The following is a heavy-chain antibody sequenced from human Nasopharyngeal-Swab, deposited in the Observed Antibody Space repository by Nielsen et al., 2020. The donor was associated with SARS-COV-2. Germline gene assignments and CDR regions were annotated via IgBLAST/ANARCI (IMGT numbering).Heavy chain of an antibody. CDR2: INHRGTT. V-gene: IGHV4-34*01. D-gene: IGHD3-22*01. Sequence: WIRQPPGKGLQWIGEINHRGTTSYNPSLKSRVTISADTSKNQFSLNLRSVTAADTAVYYCARGLVDVNMMLVVIGFSYWLDSWGQGTLVTVSS. CDR3: ARGLVDVNMMLVVIGFSYWLDS. J-gene: IGHJ5*01.